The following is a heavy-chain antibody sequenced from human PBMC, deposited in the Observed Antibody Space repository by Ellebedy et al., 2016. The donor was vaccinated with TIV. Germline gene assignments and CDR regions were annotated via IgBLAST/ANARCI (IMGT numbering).Heavy chain of an antibody. CDR1: GFTFSGYW. CDR2: INTDGSTT. Sequence: GESLKISCAASGFTFSGYWMHWVRQAPGKGLAWVSRINTDGSTTTNADSVKGRFTISRDNAKNTLYLQMNSLRADDTAVYYCARGSSSGWYPNWLDPWGQGTLVTVSS. J-gene: IGHJ5*02. D-gene: IGHD6-19*01. CDR3: ARGSSSGWYPNWLDP. V-gene: IGHV3-74*01.